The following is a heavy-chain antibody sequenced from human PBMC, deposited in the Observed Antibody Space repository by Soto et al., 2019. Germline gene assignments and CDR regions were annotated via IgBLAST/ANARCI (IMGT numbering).Heavy chain of an antibody. CDR3: ARGGRVGAAAGRYYYYGMDV. D-gene: IGHD6-13*01. J-gene: IGHJ6*02. Sequence: ASVKVSCKASGYTFTSYAMHWVRQAPGQRLQWMGWISTGNGNTKYSQRFQGRVTITRDTSASTADMELSSLRSEDTAVYYCARGGRVGAAAGRYYYYGMDVWGQGTTVTVSS. CDR1: GYTFTSYA. V-gene: IGHV1-3*04. CDR2: ISTGNGNT.